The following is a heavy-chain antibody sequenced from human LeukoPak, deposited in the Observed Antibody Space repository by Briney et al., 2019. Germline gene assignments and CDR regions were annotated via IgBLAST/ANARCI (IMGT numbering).Heavy chain of an antibody. CDR2: ISSNGGST. D-gene: IGHD5-18*01. CDR3: VKDLMSGYSYGYEAAFDI. CDR1: GFTFSSYA. V-gene: IGHV3-64D*06. Sequence: GGSLRLSCSASGFTFSSYAMHWVRQAPGKGLEYVSAISSNGGSTYYADSVKGRFIISRDNSKNTLYLQMSSLRAEDTAVYYCVKDLMSGYSYGYEAAFDIWGQGTMVTVSS. J-gene: IGHJ3*02.